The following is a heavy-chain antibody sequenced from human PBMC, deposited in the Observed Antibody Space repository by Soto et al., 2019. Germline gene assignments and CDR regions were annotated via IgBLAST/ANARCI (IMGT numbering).Heavy chain of an antibody. CDR1: GGSISSYY. J-gene: IGHJ5*02. CDR3: ARGGGTYYDILTGYSSNWFDP. D-gene: IGHD3-9*01. Sequence: SETLSLTCTVSGGSISSYYWSWIRQPAGKGLEWIGRIYTSGSTNYNPSLKSRVTMSVDTSKNQFSLKLSSVTAADTAVYYCARGGGTYYDILTGYSSNWFDPWGQGTLVTVSS. CDR2: IYTSGST. V-gene: IGHV4-4*07.